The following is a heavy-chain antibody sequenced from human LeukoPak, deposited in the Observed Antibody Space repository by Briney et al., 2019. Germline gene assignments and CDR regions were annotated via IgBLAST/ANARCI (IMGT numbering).Heavy chain of an antibody. CDR1: GFTFSTYS. D-gene: IGHD2-21*02. Sequence: PGGSLRLSCAASGFTFSTYSMNWVRQAPGKGLEWVSYISSSSSIIYYADSVKGRFTTSRDNAKNSLYLQMNSLRDEDTAVYYCARGGICGGDCYSSNWFDPWGQGTLVTVSS. V-gene: IGHV3-48*02. CDR2: ISSSSSII. CDR3: ARGGICGGDCYSSNWFDP. J-gene: IGHJ5*02.